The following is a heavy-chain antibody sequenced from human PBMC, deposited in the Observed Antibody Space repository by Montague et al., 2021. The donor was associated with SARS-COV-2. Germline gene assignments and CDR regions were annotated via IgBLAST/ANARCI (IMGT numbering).Heavy chain of an antibody. Sequence: SLRLSCAASGFIFSSYEMNWVRQAPGKGLEWISYISSSVGGSTXXXTXXXKGRFTISRDNAKNSLYLQMNRLRVKDTAIYYCARDRDWDDWCGMDVWGQGTTVTVSS. J-gene: IGHJ6*02. D-gene: IGHD2-21*01. CDR1: GFIFSSYE. CDR2: ISSSVGGSTX. CDR3: ARDRDWDDWCGMDV. V-gene: IGHV3-48*03.